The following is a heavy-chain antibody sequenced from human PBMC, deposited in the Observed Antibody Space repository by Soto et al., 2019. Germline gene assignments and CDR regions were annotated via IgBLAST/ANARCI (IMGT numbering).Heavy chain of an antibody. CDR1: GFSLSTSGVG. Sequence: SGPTLVNPTQTLTLTCTFSGFSLSTSGVGVGWIRQPPGKALEWLALIYWNDDKRYSPSLKSRLTITKDTSKNQVVLTMTNMDPVDTATYYCAHSRDFWSGYYYFDYWGQGTLVTVSS. D-gene: IGHD3-3*01. V-gene: IGHV2-5*01. J-gene: IGHJ4*02. CDR2: IYWNDDK. CDR3: AHSRDFWSGYYYFDY.